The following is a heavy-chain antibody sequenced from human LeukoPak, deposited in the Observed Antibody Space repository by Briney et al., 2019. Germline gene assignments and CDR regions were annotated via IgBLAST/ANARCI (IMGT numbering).Heavy chain of an antibody. CDR1: GFTFSSYA. Sequence: GGSLRLSCAASGFTFSSYAMHWVRQAPGKGLEWVAVISYDGSNKYYADSVKGRFTISRDNSKNTLCLQMNSLRAEDTAAYYCARDDFWSGYGYWGQGTLVTVSS. D-gene: IGHD3-3*01. CDR3: ARDDFWSGYGY. V-gene: IGHV3-30*04. CDR2: ISYDGSNK. J-gene: IGHJ4*02.